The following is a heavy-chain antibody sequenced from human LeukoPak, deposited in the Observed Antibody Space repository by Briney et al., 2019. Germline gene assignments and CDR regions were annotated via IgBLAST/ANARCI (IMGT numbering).Heavy chain of an antibody. Sequence: GGSLRLSCAASGFTFSNAWMSWVRQAPGKGLEWVGRIKSKTDGGTTDYAAPVKGRFTISRDDSKDTLYLQMNSLKTEDTAVYYCTTSEGGYCSSTSCYIGRSRERGFDIWGQGTMVTVSS. D-gene: IGHD2-2*02. CDR3: TTSEGGYCSSTSCYIGRSRERGFDI. J-gene: IGHJ3*02. CDR1: GFTFSNAW. CDR2: IKSKTDGGTT. V-gene: IGHV3-15*01.